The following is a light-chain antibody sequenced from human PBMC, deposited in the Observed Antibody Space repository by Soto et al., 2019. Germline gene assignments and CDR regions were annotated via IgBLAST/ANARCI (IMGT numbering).Light chain of an antibody. Sequence: EIVLTQSPGTLSLSPGERATLSCRASQSVSSTYLAWYQQKPGQAPKLLIYDASSRAAGIADRFSGSGSGTDFTLTISRLEPEDFAVFYCQQYGNSPLTFGGGTNVELK. CDR1: QSVSSTY. V-gene: IGKV3-20*01. CDR2: DAS. J-gene: IGKJ4*02. CDR3: QQYGNSPLT.